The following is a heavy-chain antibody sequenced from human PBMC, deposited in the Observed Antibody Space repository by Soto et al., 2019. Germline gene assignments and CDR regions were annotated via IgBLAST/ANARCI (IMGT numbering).Heavy chain of an antibody. Sequence: EVQLLESGGGLVQPGGSLRLSCAASGFTFNSYAMSWVRQAPGKGLEWVSGISGSAGNTCYADSVKGRFTIARDNSQNTLHLQMNRLRAEDTGIYYCAKETGGSGCDDGFDILGQGTMVTVSS. CDR3: AKETGGSGCDDGFDI. D-gene: IGHD6-19*01. J-gene: IGHJ3*02. CDR2: ISGSAGNT. V-gene: IGHV3-23*01. CDR1: GFTFNSYA.